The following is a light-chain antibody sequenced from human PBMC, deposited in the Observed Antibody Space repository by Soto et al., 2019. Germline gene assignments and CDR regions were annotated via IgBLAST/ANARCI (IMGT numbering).Light chain of an antibody. Sequence: QSVLTQPPSVSGAPGQRVTISCTGNSSNIGAGYDVNWYHQLPGTAPKLLIYGNNNRPSGVPDRFSGSKSGTSASLAITGLQAEDESDYYCQSYDSSLSAWVFGGGTQLTVL. CDR1: SSNIGAGYD. CDR3: QSYDSSLSAWV. V-gene: IGLV1-40*01. CDR2: GNN. J-gene: IGLJ3*02.